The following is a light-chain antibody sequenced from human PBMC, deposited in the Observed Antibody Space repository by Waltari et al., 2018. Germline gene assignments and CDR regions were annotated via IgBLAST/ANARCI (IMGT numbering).Light chain of an antibody. Sequence: QSALPQPASVSGSPRPSITIPSTATSIAVGDYNYVSWYQQHPGKVPKLLIYDVTNRPSGISYRFSGSKSGYTASLTISGLQAEDEADYYCSSYTTRSTRVFGTGTKVTVL. CDR2: DVT. CDR3: SSYTTRSTRV. J-gene: IGLJ1*01. V-gene: IGLV2-14*03. CDR1: SIAVGDYNY.